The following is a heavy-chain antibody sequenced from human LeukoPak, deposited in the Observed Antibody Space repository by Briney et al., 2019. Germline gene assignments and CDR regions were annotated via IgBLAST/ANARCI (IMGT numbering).Heavy chain of an antibody. V-gene: IGHV3-7*01. CDR1: GFTFSIYW. Sequence: PGGSLRLSCAASGFTFSIYWMSWVRQAPGKGLEWVASMKGDGSVKHFLDSVEGRFTISRDNAKNSPYLQMNSLRAEDTAVYYCARWDAYCSGGRCYSGDFAFDIWGQGTMVTVSS. J-gene: IGHJ3*02. CDR3: ARWDAYCSGGRCYSGDFAFDI. CDR2: MKGDGSVK. D-gene: IGHD2-15*01.